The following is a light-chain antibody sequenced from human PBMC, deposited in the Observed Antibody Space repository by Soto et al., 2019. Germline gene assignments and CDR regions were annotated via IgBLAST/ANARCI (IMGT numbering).Light chain of an antibody. CDR1: QTIYTW. V-gene: IGKV1-5*01. Sequence: DIQMTQSPSSLSASIGDRVTITCRASQTIYTWLAWYQQKPGKPPNLLIYDASSLQSGVPSRFSGSGSGTEFTLTISRLQPDDFATYYCQQYSSNSRTFGQGTKLEIK. CDR2: DAS. CDR3: QQYSSNSRT. J-gene: IGKJ2*01.